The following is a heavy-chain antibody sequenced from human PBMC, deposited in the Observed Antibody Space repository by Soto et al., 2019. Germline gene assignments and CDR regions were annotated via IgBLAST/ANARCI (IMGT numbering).Heavy chain of an antibody. CDR1: GFTFDDYA. V-gene: IGHV3-9*01. J-gene: IGHJ4*01. D-gene: IGHD3-3*01. CDR3: AKARRFLEWFPDY. Sequence: EVQLVESGGGLVQPGRSLRLSCAASGFTFDDYAMHWVRQAPGKGLEWVSGISWNSGSIGYADSVKGRFTISRDNAKNSLYLQMNSLRAEDTALYYCAKARRFLEWFPDYWGHGTLVTVSS. CDR2: ISWNSGSI.